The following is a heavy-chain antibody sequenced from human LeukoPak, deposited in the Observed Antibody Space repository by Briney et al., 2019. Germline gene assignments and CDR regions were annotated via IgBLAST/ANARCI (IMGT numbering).Heavy chain of an antibody. CDR1: GFTVSSNY. CDR3: AKDWDYYYDSSGYRGGY. D-gene: IGHD3-22*01. CDR2: IYSGGST. J-gene: IGHJ4*02. Sequence: GGSLRLSCAASGFTVSSNYMSWVRQAPGKGLEWVSVIYSGGSTYYADSVKGRFTISRDNSKNTLYLQMNSLRAEDTAVYYCAKDWDYYYDSSGYRGGYWGQGTLVTVSS. V-gene: IGHV3-53*01.